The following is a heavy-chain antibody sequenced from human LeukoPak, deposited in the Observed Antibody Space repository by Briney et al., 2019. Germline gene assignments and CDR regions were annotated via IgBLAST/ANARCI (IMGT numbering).Heavy chain of an antibody. V-gene: IGHV3-23*01. D-gene: IGHD1-1*01. CDR3: GRDWKLDY. CDR1: GFTFSSYA. J-gene: IGHJ4*02. Sequence: GGSLRLSCAASGFTFSSYAMTWVRQAPGKGLEWVSAIGDNGGDTKYAVSVKGRFTISRDNSRSALYLQMNTLRVEDTAIYYCGRDWKLDYWGQGTLVTVSS. CDR2: IGDNGGDT.